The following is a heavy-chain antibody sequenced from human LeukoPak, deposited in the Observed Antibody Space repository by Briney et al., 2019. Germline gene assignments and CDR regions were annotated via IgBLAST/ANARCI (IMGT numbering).Heavy chain of an antibody. CDR1: GGAILSHAYY. D-gene: IGHD3-22*01. J-gene: IGHJ6*01. V-gene: IGHV4-39*07. Sequence: SETLSHTCLVSGGAILSHAYYWGWIRHPPGKGPEWLGSIHYRGRHYSHPPRDGRVLSSVDTSRNECFLSLTSATAAATPVFSCASDTALDNSDYQGARFHYG. CDR2: IHYRGRH. CDR3: ASDTALDNSDYQGARFHYG.